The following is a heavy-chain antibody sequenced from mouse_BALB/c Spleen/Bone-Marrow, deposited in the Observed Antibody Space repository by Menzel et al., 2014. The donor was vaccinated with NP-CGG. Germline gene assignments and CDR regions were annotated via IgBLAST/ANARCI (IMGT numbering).Heavy chain of an antibody. Sequence: EVMLVESGGGLVQPGGSLRLSCATSYFTFTDYYMSLVRQPPGKALEWLGFIRNKANGYTTEYSASVKGRFTISRDNSLSILYLQMNTLRDEGSAAYFCARDTDGRDYCGKGITLTVSS. CDR2: IRNKANGYTT. CDR1: YFTFTDYY. J-gene: IGHJ2*01. CDR3: ARDTDGRDY. D-gene: IGHD1-1*01. V-gene: IGHV7-3*02.